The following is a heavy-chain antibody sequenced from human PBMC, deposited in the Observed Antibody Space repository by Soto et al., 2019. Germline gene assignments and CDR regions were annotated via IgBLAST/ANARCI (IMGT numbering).Heavy chain of an antibody. Sequence: PSETLSLTCTVSGGSISSSSYYGGWIRQPPGKGLEWIGSIYYSGSTYYNPSLKSRVTISVDTSKNQFSLKLSSVTAADTAVYYCASTRVVIIPYPYYYGMDVWGQGTTVTVSS. J-gene: IGHJ6*02. CDR2: IYYSGST. D-gene: IGHD3-3*01. CDR3: ASTRVVIIPYPYYYGMDV. V-gene: IGHV4-39*01. CDR1: GGSISSSSYY.